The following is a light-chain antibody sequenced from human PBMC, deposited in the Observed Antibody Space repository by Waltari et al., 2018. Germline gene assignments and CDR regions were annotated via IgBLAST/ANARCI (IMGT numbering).Light chain of an antibody. CDR2: KDS. J-gene: IGLJ1*01. CDR3: QSADSGCTYV. V-gene: IGLV3-25*03. CDR1: ALQKQY. Sequence: SYELAQSPSVSVSPGQPARTPCFGEALQKQYAFWYQQKPGQDPFLVLFKDSERPSGSPERFSGASSGTTVTLTISVVQAEDEADYYCQSADSGCTYVFGTGTKVTVL.